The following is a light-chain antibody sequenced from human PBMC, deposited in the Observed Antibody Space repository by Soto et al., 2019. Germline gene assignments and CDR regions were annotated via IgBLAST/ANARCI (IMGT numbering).Light chain of an antibody. CDR2: GAS. CDR3: QQYGSSPYT. J-gene: IGKJ2*01. V-gene: IGKV3-20*01. CDR1: QSIRSSY. Sequence: EIVLTPSPGTLSLSPGERATLSCRASQSIRSSYLAWYQQKSGQTPRLLIYGASSRATGIPDRFSGSGSGTDFTLTISRLEPEDFAVYYCQQYGSSPYTFGQGTKV.